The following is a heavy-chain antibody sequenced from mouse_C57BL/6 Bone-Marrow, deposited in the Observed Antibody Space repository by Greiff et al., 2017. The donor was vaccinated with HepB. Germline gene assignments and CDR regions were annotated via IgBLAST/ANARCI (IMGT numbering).Heavy chain of an antibody. V-gene: IGHV5-16*01. CDR2: INYDGSST. D-gene: IGHD1-1*01. CDR3: ARITTGSREGADY. CDR1: GFTFSDYY. Sequence: DVQLVESEGGLVQPGSSMKLSCTASGFTFSDYYMAWVRQVPEKGLEWVANINYDGSSTYYLDSLKSRFIISRDNAKNILYLQMSSLKSEDTATYYCARITTGSREGADYWGQGTSVTVSS. J-gene: IGHJ4*01.